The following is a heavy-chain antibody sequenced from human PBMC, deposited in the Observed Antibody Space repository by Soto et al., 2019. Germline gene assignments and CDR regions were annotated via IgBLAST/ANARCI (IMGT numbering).Heavy chain of an antibody. V-gene: IGHV3-23*01. D-gene: IGHD3-10*01. CDR3: ARASGESYPGSRVFDS. CDR1: CFTFSNNA. CDR2: ITNTGGDT. J-gene: IGHJ4*02. Sequence: EVQLLESGGDLVQPGGSLRLSCAASCFTFSNNAMSWVRQAPGKGLEWVSVITNTGGDTLYADSVKVRFTISRDNFKNTLYLKMNSLRAEDTAIYYCARASGESYPGSRVFDSWGQGTRVTVSS.